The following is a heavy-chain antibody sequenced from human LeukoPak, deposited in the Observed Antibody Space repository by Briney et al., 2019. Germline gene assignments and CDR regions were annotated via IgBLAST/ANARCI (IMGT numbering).Heavy chain of an antibody. Sequence: PGGSLRLSCAASGFTVSSNYMSWVRQAPGKGLEWVSVIYSGGRTYYADSVKGRFTLSRDNSKNTLYLQMNSLGAEDTALYYCARGTLSKYSGSYFDYWGQGTLVTVSS. CDR1: GFTVSSNY. CDR3: ARGTLSKYSGSYFDY. J-gene: IGHJ4*02. CDR2: IYSGGRT. D-gene: IGHD1-26*01. V-gene: IGHV3-66*02.